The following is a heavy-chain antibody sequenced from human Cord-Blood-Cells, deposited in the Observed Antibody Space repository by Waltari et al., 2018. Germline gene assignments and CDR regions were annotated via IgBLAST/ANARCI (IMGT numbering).Heavy chain of an antibody. J-gene: IGHJ4*02. CDR1: GGSFSGYY. V-gene: IGHV4-34*01. CDR2: INHSGIT. Sequence: QVQLQQWGAGLLKPSETLSLTCAVYGGSFSGYYWSWIRQPPGTGLEWVGEINHSGITNYNQSLKSRVTISVDTSKNQFSLKLSSVTAADAAVYYCARGLIDFWSGYYDYWGQGTLVTVSS. CDR3: ARGLIDFWSGYYDY. D-gene: IGHD3-3*01.